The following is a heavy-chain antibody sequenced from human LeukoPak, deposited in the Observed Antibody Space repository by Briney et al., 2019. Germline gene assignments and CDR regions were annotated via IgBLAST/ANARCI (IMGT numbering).Heavy chain of an antibody. CDR2: ISGRGGST. CDR3: AKGLRGYSYGPYNWFDP. J-gene: IGHJ5*02. Sequence: GGSLRLSCAASGFTFSSYALSWVCQAPGKGLVEVSAISGRGGSTYYADSAKDRFTISRDNSKNTLYLQRNSLRAEDTAVYYCAKGLRGYSYGPYNWFDPWGQGTLVTVSS. CDR1: GFTFSSYA. D-gene: IGHD5-18*01. V-gene: IGHV3-23*01.